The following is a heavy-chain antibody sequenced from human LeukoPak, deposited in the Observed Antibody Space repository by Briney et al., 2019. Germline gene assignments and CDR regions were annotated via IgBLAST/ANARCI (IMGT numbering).Heavy chain of an antibody. D-gene: IGHD5-24*01. Sequence: EASVKVSCKASGYIFTGYYIHWVRQAPGQGLEWMGRISPNSGGTNYAQKLQGRVSMTGDASISTAYMELSRLRSDDIAVYYCVRGSSDGYNHGDYWGQGTLVTVSS. CDR1: GYIFTGYY. V-gene: IGHV1-2*06. J-gene: IGHJ4*02. CDR3: VRGSSDGYNHGDY. CDR2: ISPNSGGT.